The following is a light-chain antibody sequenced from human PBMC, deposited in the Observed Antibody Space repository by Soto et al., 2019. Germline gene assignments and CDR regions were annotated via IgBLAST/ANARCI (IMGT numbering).Light chain of an antibody. CDR2: SNI. V-gene: IGLV1-40*01. Sequence: QSVLTQPPSVSGAPGQRVTISCTGSSSNIGAGLDVHWYQQLPGKVPKLLIYSNIYRLSGVPDRFSGSKSGTSASLAITGLQADDEADYYCQSYDSSLSGYVFGTGTKLTVL. CDR1: SSNIGAGLD. J-gene: IGLJ1*01. CDR3: QSYDSSLSGYV.